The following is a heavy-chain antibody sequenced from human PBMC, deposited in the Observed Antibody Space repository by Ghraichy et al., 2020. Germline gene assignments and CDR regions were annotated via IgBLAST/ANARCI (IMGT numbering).Heavy chain of an antibody. Sequence: SETLSLTCAVYGGSFSGYYWSWIRQPPGKRLEWIGEINHSGSTNYNPSLKSRVTISVDTSKNQFSLKLSSVTAADTAVYYCARGQPVRIWYFDLWGRGTLVTVSS. CDR1: GGSFSGYY. J-gene: IGHJ2*01. V-gene: IGHV4-34*01. D-gene: IGHD6-6*01. CDR2: INHSGST. CDR3: ARGQPVRIWYFDL.